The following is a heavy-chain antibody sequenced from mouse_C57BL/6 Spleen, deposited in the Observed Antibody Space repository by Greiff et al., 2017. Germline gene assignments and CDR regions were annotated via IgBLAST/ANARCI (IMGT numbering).Heavy chain of an antibody. CDR1: GYTFTDYY. V-gene: IGHV1-76*01. Sequence: QLQQSGAELVRPGASVKLSCKASGYTFTDYYINWVKQRPGQGLEWIARIYPGSGNTYYNEKFKGKATLTAEKSSSTAYMQLSSLTSEDSAVYFCARGGYDWYFDVWGTGTTVTVSS. CDR3: ARGGYDWYFDV. CDR2: IYPGSGNT. J-gene: IGHJ1*03. D-gene: IGHD3-2*02.